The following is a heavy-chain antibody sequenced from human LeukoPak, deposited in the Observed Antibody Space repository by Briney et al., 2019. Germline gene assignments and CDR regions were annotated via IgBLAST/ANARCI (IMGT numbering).Heavy chain of an antibody. CDR3: ARSVSAYYDFWRP. CDR1: GGSISSSSYY. J-gene: IGHJ5*02. Sequence: PSETLSLTCTVSGGSISSSSYYWGWIRQPPAKGLEWIGSIYYSGSTYCNPSLKSRVTISVDTSKNQFSLNLSSVTATDTAVYYCARSVSAYYDFWRPWGQGTLVTVSS. V-gene: IGHV4-39*01. D-gene: IGHD3-3*01. CDR2: IYYSGST.